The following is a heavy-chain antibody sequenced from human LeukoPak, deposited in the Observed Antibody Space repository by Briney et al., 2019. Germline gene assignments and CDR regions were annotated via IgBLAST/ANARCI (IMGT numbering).Heavy chain of an antibody. V-gene: IGHV3-7*01. CDR1: GFTFSSYW. J-gene: IGHJ6*02. CDR3: ARDGGIIRFGGQDV. Sequence: GGFLRLSCAASGFTFSSYWMSWVRQAPGKGLEWVANMNRDGSEKNYVDSIKGRVTFSRDNAANSLYLQMNSLRVEDTAVYYCARDGGIIRFGGQDVWGQGTTVIVS. CDR2: MNRDGSEK. D-gene: IGHD3-16*01.